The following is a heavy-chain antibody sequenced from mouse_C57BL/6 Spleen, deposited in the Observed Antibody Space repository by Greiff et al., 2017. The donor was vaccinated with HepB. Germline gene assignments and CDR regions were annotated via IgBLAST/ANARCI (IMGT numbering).Heavy chain of an antibody. CDR2: IHPNSGST. Sequence: QVQLQQPGAELVKPGASVKLSCKASGYTFTSYWMHWVKQRPGQGLEWIGMIHPNSGSTNYNEKFKSKATLTVDKSSSTAYMQLISLTSEDAAVYYCARSGYWYFDVWGTGTTVTVSS. CDR1: GYTFTSYW. V-gene: IGHV1-64*01. D-gene: IGHD3-1*01. CDR3: ARSGYWYFDV. J-gene: IGHJ1*03.